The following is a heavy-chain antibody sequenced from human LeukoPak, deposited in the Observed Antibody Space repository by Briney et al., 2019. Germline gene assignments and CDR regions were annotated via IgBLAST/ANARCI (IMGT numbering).Heavy chain of an antibody. CDR1: GFTFDDYA. D-gene: IGHD6-19*01. CDR3: AKGASIAVAGTLDY. V-gene: IGHV3-9*01. J-gene: IGHJ4*02. CDR2: ISWNSGSI. Sequence: GRSLRLSCAVSGFTFDDYAMHWVRQAPGKGLEWVSGISWNSGSIDYADSVKGRFTISRDNAKNSLYLQMNSLRAEDTALHYCAKGASIAVAGTLDYWGQGTLVTVSS.